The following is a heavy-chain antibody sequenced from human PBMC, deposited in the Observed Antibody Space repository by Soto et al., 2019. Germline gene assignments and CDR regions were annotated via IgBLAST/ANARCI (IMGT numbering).Heavy chain of an antibody. J-gene: IGHJ4*02. D-gene: IGHD3-10*01. CDR2: IYYSGST. CDR1: GGSISSYY. Sequence: SETLSLTCTVSGGSISSYYWSWIRQPPGKGLEWIGYIYYSGSTNYNPSLKSRVTISVDTSKNQFSLKLSSVTAADPAVYYCARSDYGSGRPNDYWGQGTLVTVSS. V-gene: IGHV4-59*08. CDR3: ARSDYGSGRPNDY.